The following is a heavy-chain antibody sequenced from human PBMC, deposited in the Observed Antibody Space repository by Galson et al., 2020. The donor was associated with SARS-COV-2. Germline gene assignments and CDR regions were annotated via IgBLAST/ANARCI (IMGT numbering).Heavy chain of an antibody. V-gene: IGHV4-59*11. J-gene: IGHJ5*02. CDR2: IHYTGST. Sequence: SETLSLTCTVSGGSISGHYWSWIRQPPGKGLEWIGYIHYTGSTNYNPSLKSRVTISEDTSKKQFSLNLTSVTAADTAVYYCARAPELASDDSRFDPWGQGTLVTVSS. CDR1: GGSISGHY. D-gene: IGHD3-10*01. CDR3: ARAPELASDDSRFDP.